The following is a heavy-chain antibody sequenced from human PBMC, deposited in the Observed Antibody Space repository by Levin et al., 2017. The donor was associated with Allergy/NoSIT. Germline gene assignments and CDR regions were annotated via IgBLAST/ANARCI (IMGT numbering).Heavy chain of an antibody. J-gene: IGHJ6*02. CDR2: ISGSGGST. Sequence: PGESLKISCAASGFTFSSYAMSWVRQAPGKGLEWVSAISGSGGSTYYADSVKGRFTISRDNSKNTLYLQMNSLRAEDTAVYYCAKGGDYDFWSGYYTRNGMDVWGQGTTVTVSS. CDR1: GFTFSSYA. D-gene: IGHD3-3*01. CDR3: AKGGDYDFWSGYYTRNGMDV. V-gene: IGHV3-23*01.